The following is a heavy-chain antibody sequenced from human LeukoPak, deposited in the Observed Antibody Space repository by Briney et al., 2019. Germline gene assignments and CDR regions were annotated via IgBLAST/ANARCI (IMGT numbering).Heavy chain of an antibody. CDR3: TRGAAGFDI. Sequence: PGGSLRLSCAASGFTFTIYDFHWVRQVPGKGLEWVSGIGKGGDTYYAGSVKGRFTISRENAKSSLYLQMNSLRAGDTAVYFCTRGAAGFDIWGQGTMVIVAS. V-gene: IGHV3-13*01. CDR1: GFTFTIYD. CDR2: IGKGGDT. J-gene: IGHJ3*02.